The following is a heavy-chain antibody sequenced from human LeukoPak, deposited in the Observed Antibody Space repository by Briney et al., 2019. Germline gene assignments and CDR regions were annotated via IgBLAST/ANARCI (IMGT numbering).Heavy chain of an antibody. V-gene: IGHV3-11*01. CDR1: GFTFSDYY. J-gene: IGHJ4*02. CDR3: ASHLTIAAAYFDY. Sequence: GGSLRLSCAASGFTFSDYYMSWIRQAPGKGLEWVSYISSSGSTIYYADSVKGRFTISRDNAKNSLYLQTNSLRAEDTAVYYCASHLTIAAAYFDYWGQGTLVTVSS. D-gene: IGHD6-13*01. CDR2: ISSSGSTI.